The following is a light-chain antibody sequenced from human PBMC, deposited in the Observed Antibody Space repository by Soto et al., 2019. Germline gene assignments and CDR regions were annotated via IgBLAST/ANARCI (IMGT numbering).Light chain of an antibody. V-gene: IGLV2-14*01. CDR1: SSDIGRYNY. J-gene: IGLJ1*01. Sequence: QSALTQPASVSGSPGQSITISCTGTSSDIGRYNYVSWYQQYPGKAPKFMIYGVSNRPSGVSNRFSGSKSGHTASLTISWLQAEDEADYYCSSYISSSTYVFGTGTKVTVL. CDR3: SSYISSSTYV. CDR2: GVS.